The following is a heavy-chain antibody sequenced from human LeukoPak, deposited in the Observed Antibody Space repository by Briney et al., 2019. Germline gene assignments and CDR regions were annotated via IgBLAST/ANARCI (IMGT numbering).Heavy chain of an antibody. V-gene: IGHV3-23*01. CDR2: ISGSGYST. J-gene: IGHJ4*02. CDR3: ARVGYDFWSGYYSDYFDY. D-gene: IGHD3-3*01. CDR1: GFTFSSYA. Sequence: GGSLRLSCAASGFTFSSYAMSWVRQAPGKGLEWVSTISGSGYSTYYADSVKGRFTISRDNSRNTLYLQMNSLRAEDTAVYYCARVGYDFWSGYYSDYFDYWGQGTLVTVSS.